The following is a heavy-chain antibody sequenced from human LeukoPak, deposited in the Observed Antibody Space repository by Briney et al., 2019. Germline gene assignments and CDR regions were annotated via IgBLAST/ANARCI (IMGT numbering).Heavy chain of an antibody. CDR3: AKNGDILTGYADFDY. CDR2: IRYDGSNK. CDR1: GFTFSSHG. Sequence: GGSLRLSCAASGFTFSSHGMHWVRQAPGKGLEWVAFIRYDGSNKYYADSVKGRFTISRDNSKNTLYLQMNSLRAEDTAVYYCAKNGDILTGYADFDYWGQGTLVTVSS. D-gene: IGHD3-9*01. V-gene: IGHV3-30*02. J-gene: IGHJ4*02.